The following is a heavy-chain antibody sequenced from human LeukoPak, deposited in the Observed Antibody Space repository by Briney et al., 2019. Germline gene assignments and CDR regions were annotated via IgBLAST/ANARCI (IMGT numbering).Heavy chain of an antibody. CDR3: ARMEAAADYCFDY. J-gene: IGHJ4*02. Sequence: SETLSLTCTVPGGSISSYYWSWIRQPPGKGLEWIGYIYYSGSTNYNPSLKSRVTISVDTSKNQFSLKLSSVTAADTAVYYCARMEAAADYCFDYWGQGTLVTVSS. V-gene: IGHV4-59*01. CDR1: GGSISSYY. CDR2: IYYSGST. D-gene: IGHD6-13*01.